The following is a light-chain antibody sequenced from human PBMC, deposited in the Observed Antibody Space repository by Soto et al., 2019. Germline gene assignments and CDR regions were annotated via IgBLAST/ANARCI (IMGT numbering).Light chain of an antibody. V-gene: IGKV3-20*01. CDR1: QSVDRNY. CDR3: HQFASPPRT. Sequence: EIVLTHSPGTLSLSPGESATLSCRASQSVDRNYLAWFQQKPGQAPRLLIYGASSRATGIPPRFSGSGSGTEFLLTISGLEPEDFAVYYCHQFASPPRTFGQGTKVESK. J-gene: IGKJ1*01. CDR2: GAS.